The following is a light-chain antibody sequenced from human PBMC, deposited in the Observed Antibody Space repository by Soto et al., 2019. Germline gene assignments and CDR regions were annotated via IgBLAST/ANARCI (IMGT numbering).Light chain of an antibody. J-gene: IGKJ1*01. Sequence: EILLAQSPGTLSLSPGERATLSCRASQSVGTSYLAWYQQKPGQAPRLLIYGASTRATGIPARFSGSGSGTEFTLIISSLQSEDSAVYYCQQYNSWLWTFGQGTKVDIK. CDR2: GAS. V-gene: IGKV3-15*01. CDR3: QQYNSWLWT. CDR1: QSVGTSY.